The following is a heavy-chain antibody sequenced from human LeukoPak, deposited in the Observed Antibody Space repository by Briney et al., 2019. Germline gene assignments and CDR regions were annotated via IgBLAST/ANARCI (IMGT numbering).Heavy chain of an antibody. CDR1: GYTFTGYY. D-gene: IGHD6-13*01. CDR2: INPNSGGT. J-gene: IGHJ4*02. Sequence: ASVKVSCKASGYTFTGYYMHWVRQAPGQGLEWMGWINPNSGGTNYAQKFQGRVTMTRDTSTSTAYMELSRLRSDDTAVYYCARGRIAAEGLDYWGQGTLVTVSS. V-gene: IGHV1-2*02. CDR3: ARGRIAAEGLDY.